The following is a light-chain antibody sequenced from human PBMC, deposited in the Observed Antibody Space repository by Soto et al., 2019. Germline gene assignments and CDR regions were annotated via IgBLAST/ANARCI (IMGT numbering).Light chain of an antibody. J-gene: IGLJ1*01. CDR3: SSYTSSRTLYV. Sequence: QSALTQPASVSGSPGQSITISCTGTSSDVGGYNYVSWYQQHPGKAPKLMIYEVSNRPSGVSNRFSGSKSGNTASLTISGRQAEDEADYYCSSYTSSRTLYVFGTGTKVTVL. CDR1: SSDVGGYNY. CDR2: EVS. V-gene: IGLV2-14*01.